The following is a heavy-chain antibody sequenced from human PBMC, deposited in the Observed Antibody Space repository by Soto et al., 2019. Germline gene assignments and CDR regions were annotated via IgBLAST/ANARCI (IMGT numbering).Heavy chain of an antibody. CDR2: VSHVGDNK. V-gene: IGHV3-30-3*01. Sequence: QVHLVESGGGVVQPGRSLRLSCAASGFSFNLFTFHWVRQAPGRGLEWVAVVSHVGDNKFYADSVKGRFTISRDDSKNMLYLQMNSLRVDDTALYYCARGNMDVWGQGTTVTVSS. CDR3: ARGNMDV. J-gene: IGHJ6*02. CDR1: GFSFNLFT.